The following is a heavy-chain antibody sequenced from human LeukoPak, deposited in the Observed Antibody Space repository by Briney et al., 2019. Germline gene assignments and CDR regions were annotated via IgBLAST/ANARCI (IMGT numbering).Heavy chain of an antibody. CDR2: IYTSGST. J-gene: IGHJ4*02. CDR3: ARATAGTTLFEGIDY. V-gene: IGHV4-61*02. Sequence: SETLSLTCTVSGGSISSGSYYWSWIRHPAGKGLEWIGRIYTSGSTNYNPSLKSRVTISVDTSKNQFSLKLSSVTAADAAVYYCARATAGTTLFEGIDYWGQGTLVTVSS. CDR1: GGSISSGSYY. D-gene: IGHD1-1*01.